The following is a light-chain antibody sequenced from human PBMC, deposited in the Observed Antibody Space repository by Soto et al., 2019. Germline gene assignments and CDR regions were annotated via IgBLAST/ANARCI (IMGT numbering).Light chain of an antibody. V-gene: IGKV1-5*01. CDR1: QSISSW. CDR3: QQYNSYSWA. Sequence: DIQMTQSPSTLSASVGDRVTITCRASQSISSWLAWYQQKPGKAPKLLIYDASSLESGVPSRFSGSGSGTEFNLTINSLHPDEFATSYCQQYNSYSWAFGQGTKVDIK. J-gene: IGKJ1*01. CDR2: DAS.